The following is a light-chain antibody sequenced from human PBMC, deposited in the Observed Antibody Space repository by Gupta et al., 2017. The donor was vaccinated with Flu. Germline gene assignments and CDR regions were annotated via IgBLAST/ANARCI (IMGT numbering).Light chain of an antibody. V-gene: IGKV1-9*01. Sequence: DIQLTQSPSLLSASVGDRVTITCRASQGISSYLAWYQQKPGKAPKLLIYAASTLQSGVPSRFSGSGSGTEFTLTISSLQPEDFATYYCQQLNSYPPITFGPGTEVDIK. J-gene: IGKJ3*01. CDR3: QQLNSYPPIT. CDR2: AAS. CDR1: QGISSY.